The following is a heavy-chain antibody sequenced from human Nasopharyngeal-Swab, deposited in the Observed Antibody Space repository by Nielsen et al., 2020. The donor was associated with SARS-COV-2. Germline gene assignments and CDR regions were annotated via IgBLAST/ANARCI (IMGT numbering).Heavy chain of an antibody. Sequence: LSFTCPASGGPTTNGTYQWCWIRQPAGRGLEWLGHIYTSGDTKYNASLESRLTISVDTSKNQFSLKLTSVTAADTAVFYCARDRWGMLPTHWGQGILVTVSS. CDR2: IYTSGDT. D-gene: IGHD4/OR15-4a*01. J-gene: IGHJ4*02. V-gene: IGHV4-61*09. CDR1: GGPTTNGTYQ. CDR3: ARDRWGMLPTH.